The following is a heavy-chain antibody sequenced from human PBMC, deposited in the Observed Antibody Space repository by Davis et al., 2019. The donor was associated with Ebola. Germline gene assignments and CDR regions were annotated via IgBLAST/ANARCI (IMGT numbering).Heavy chain of an antibody. J-gene: IGHJ6*02. CDR1: GYIFTTYA. CDR3: ARGGIAAQTAHYYYGMDV. Sequence: AASVKVSCKASGYIFTTYAMHWVRQAPGQRLEWMGWINAGNGDTKYSQKFQGRVTITRDTSASTAYMELSSLRSEDTAVYYCARGGIAAQTAHYYYGMDVWGQGTTVTVSS. D-gene: IGHD6-6*01. CDR2: INAGNGDT. V-gene: IGHV1-3*01.